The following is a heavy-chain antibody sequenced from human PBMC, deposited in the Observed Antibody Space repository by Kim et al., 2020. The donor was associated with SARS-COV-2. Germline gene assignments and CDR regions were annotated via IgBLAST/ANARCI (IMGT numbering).Heavy chain of an antibody. D-gene: IGHD1-26*01. V-gene: IGHV3-74*01. CDR3: ASSGKGAY. Sequence: GSKREYADSGKDRFTSSRDNTKNTVYLQMNSLRAEDTAVFYCASSGKGAYWGQGTLVTVSS. J-gene: IGHJ4*02. CDR2: GSKR.